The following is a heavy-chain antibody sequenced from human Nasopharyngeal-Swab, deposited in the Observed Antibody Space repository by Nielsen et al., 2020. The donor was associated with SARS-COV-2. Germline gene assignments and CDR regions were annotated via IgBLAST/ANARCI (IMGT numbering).Heavy chain of an antibody. CDR1: GGSISPYY. CDR2: IYYSGST. CDR3: ASGGQWLELDY. V-gene: IGHV4-59*01. J-gene: IGHJ4*02. Sequence: SETLSLTCTVSGGSISPYYWSWIRQPPGKGLEWIAYIYYSGSTNYNPSLKNRVTMSVATSKNQFSLKLNSVTAADTAVYYCASGGQWLELDYWGQGTLVTVSS. D-gene: IGHD6-19*01.